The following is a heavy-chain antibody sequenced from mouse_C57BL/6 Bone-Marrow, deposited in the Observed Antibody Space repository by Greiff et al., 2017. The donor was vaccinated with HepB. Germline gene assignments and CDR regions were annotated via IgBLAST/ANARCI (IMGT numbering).Heavy chain of an antibody. CDR2: INPYNGGT. V-gene: IGHV1-19*01. CDR3: ARFELSWFAY. J-gene: IGHJ3*01. CDR1: GYTFTDYY. Sequence: EVKLQESGPVLVKPGASVKMSCKASGYTFTDYYMNWVKQSHGKSLEWIGVINPYNGGTSYNQKFKGKATLTVDKSSSTAYMELNSLTSEDSAVYYCARFELSWFAYWGQGTLVTVSA.